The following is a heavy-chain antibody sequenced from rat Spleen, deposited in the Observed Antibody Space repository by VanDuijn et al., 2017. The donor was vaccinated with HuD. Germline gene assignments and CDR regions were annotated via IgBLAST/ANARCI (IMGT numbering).Heavy chain of an antibody. Sequence: EVQLAESGGGLVQPGRSLKLSCAASGFTFSDYYMAWVRQAPKKGLEWVASISYEGSTTYYRDSVKGRFTISRDNAKSTLYLQMDSLRSEDTATYYCATHDIGYNGDYYVMDAWGQGASVTVSS. CDR1: GFTFSDYY. J-gene: IGHJ4*01. CDR2: ISYEGSTT. D-gene: IGHD1-5*01. V-gene: IGHV5-22*01. CDR3: ATHDIGYNGDYYVMDA.